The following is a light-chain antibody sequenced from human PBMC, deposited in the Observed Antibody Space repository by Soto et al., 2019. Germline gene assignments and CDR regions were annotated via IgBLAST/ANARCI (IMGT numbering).Light chain of an antibody. J-gene: IGKJ3*01. Sequence: EIVLTQSPGTLSLSPGERATLSCRASQSVYSNYLAWYQQKPGQSPRLLMYGASTRVTGIPDRFSGSASGTDFTLTISRLEPEDFAVYYCQQYVSSPLTFGAGTKVDIK. V-gene: IGKV3-20*01. CDR1: QSVYSNY. CDR3: QQYVSSPLT. CDR2: GAS.